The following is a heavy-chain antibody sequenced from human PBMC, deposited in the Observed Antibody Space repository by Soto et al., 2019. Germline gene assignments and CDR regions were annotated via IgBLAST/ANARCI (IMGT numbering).Heavy chain of an antibody. CDR3: ARRGPGTYFDY. D-gene: IGHD6-13*01. V-gene: IGHV3-23*01. CDR1: GFTFSSYA. J-gene: IGHJ4*02. CDR2: ISGSGGST. Sequence: EVQLLDSGGGLVQPGGSLRLSCAASGFTFSSYAMNWVRQAPGKGLEWVSVISGSGGSTYYADSVKGRFTISRDNSKNPLYLQMNSLRAEDTAVYYCARRGPGTYFDYWGQGTLVTVSS.